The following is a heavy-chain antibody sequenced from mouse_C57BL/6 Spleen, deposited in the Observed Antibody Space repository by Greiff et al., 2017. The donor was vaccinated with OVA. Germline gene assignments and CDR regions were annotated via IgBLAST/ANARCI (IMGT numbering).Heavy chain of an antibody. Sequence: VQLQQSGAELVKPGASVKMSCKASGYTFTSYWITWVKQRPGQGLEWIGDIYPGSGSTNYNEKFKSKATLTVDTSSSTAYMQLSSLTSEDSAVYYCARGLYYDYGGWFAYWGQGTLVTVSA. J-gene: IGHJ3*01. CDR1: GYTFTSYW. D-gene: IGHD2-4*01. V-gene: IGHV1-55*01. CDR2: IYPGSGST. CDR3: ARGLYYDYGGWFAY.